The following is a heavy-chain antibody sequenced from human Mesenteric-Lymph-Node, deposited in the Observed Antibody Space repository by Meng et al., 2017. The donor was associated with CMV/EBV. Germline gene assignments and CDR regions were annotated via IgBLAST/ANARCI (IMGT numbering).Heavy chain of an antibody. CDR1: GFTFSSYS. Sequence: GESLKISCAASGFTFSSYSMNWVRQAPGKGLEWVSSISSSSSYIYYADSVKGRFTISRDNAKNTLYLQMNSLRVEDTAPYYCAKDNYYRRSGRVDSWGQGTLVTVSS. D-gene: IGHD3-22*01. J-gene: IGHJ4*02. CDR2: ISSSSSYI. CDR3: AKDNYYRRSGRVDS. V-gene: IGHV3-21*04.